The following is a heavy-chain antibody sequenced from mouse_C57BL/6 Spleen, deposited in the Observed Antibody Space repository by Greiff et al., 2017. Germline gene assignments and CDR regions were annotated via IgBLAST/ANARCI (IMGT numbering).Heavy chain of an antibody. D-gene: IGHD4-1*01. CDR3: ARWEIGFAWFAY. CDR1: GYTFTSYW. V-gene: IGHV1-69*01. CDR2: IDPSDSYT. J-gene: IGHJ3*01. Sequence: QVQLQQPGAELVMPGASVKLSCKASGYTFTSYWMHWVKQRPGQGLEWIGAIDPSDSYTNYNQKVKGKSTLTVDKSSSTAYMQLSSLTSEDSAVYYCARWEIGFAWFAYWGQGTLVTVSA.